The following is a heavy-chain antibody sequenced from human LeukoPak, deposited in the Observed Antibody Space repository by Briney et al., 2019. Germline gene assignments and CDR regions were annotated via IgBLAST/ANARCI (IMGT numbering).Heavy chain of an antibody. CDR3: ARDLPGVVPAALNWFDP. D-gene: IGHD2-2*01. Sequence: GASVKVSCKASGYTFTCYGISWVRQAPGQGLEWMGWISAYNGNTNYAQKLQGRVTMTTDTSTSTAYMELRSLRSDDTAVYYCARDLPGVVPAALNWFDPWGQGTLVTVSS. CDR2: ISAYNGNT. V-gene: IGHV1-18*01. CDR1: GYTFTCYG. J-gene: IGHJ5*02.